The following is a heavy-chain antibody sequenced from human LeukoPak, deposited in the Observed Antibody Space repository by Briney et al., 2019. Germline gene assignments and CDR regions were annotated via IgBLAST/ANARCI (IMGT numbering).Heavy chain of an antibody. CDR3: ARDRRAYCSSTSCYGMDV. J-gene: IGHJ6*02. Sequence: PGGSLRLSCAASGFTFDDYAMHWVRQAPGKGLEWVSGISWNSGSIGYADSVKGRFTISRDNAKNSLYLQMNSLRAEDTALYYCARDRRAYCSSTSCYGMDVWGQGTTVTVSS. CDR1: GFTFDDYA. V-gene: IGHV3-9*01. D-gene: IGHD2-2*01. CDR2: ISWNSGSI.